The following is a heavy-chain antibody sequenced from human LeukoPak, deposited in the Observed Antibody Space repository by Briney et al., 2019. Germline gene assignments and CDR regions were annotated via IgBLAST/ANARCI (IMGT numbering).Heavy chain of an antibody. CDR3: ARGERSGSMDV. V-gene: IGHV3-30*04. CDR1: GFTFTSYA. Sequence: PGGSLRLSCAASGFTFTSYAMHWVRQAPGKGLEWVAVISYDGSNKYYADSVKGRFTISRDNSKNTLYLQMNSLRAEDTAVYYCARGERSGSMDVWGQGTTVTVSS. CDR2: ISYDGSNK. J-gene: IGHJ6*02. D-gene: IGHD5-24*01.